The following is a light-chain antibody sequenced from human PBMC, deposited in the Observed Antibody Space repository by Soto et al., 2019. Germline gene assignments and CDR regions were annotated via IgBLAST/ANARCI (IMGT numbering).Light chain of an antibody. CDR3: QQTYRAPLT. Sequence: DIQMTQSPSSLSASVGDRDTITCRASQSINNFLNWYQQRPGKAPQLLIYTASTLQSGVPSRFNGSGSGTDFTLTINSLQPEDFASYYCQQTYRAPLTFGGRTTVEVK. V-gene: IGKV1-39*01. CDR1: QSINNF. CDR2: TAS. J-gene: IGKJ4*01.